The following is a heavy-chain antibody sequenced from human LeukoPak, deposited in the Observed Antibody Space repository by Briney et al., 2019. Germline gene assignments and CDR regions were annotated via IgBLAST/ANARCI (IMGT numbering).Heavy chain of an antibody. CDR2: ISSSYI. V-gene: IGHV3-21*01. CDR1: GFTFSSYS. Sequence: PGGSLRLSCAASGFTFSSYSMNWVRQAPGKGLEWVSSISSSYIYYADSVKGRFTISRDNAKNSLYLQMNSLRAEDTAVYYCARDRQSDYWGQGTLVTVSS. J-gene: IGHJ4*02. CDR3: ARDRQSDY.